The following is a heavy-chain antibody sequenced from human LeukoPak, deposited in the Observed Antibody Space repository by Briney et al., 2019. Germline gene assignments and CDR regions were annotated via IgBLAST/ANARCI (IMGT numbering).Heavy chain of an antibody. J-gene: IGHJ6*03. CDR1: GGSISSGTYY. Sequence: SETLSLTCTVSGGSISSGTYYWGWIRQPPGKGLEWIGSIYHSGSTYYNPSLKGRVTISVDTSKNQFSLKLSSLTAADTAVYYCARDRKYYYHMDVWGKGTTVTVSS. D-gene: IGHD1-14*01. V-gene: IGHV4-39*07. CDR2: IYHSGST. CDR3: ARDRKYYYHMDV.